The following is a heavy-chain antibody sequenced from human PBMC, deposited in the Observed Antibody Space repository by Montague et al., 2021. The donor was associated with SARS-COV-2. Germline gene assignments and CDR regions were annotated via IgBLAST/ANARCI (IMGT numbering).Heavy chain of an antibody. J-gene: IGHJ5*02. Sequence: SETLSLTCTVSGGSVSSANYIWSWIPQPPGKGLEWFGNIIYSGNTNYNLSRKSPVTLSAATSKNYFSLRLRSATVADTAVYYCSRSLSSFWFDPWGQGTLVTVSS. CDR1: GGSVSSANYI. CDR2: IIYSGNT. CDR3: SRSLSSFWFDP. D-gene: IGHD2/OR15-2a*01. V-gene: IGHV4-61*03.